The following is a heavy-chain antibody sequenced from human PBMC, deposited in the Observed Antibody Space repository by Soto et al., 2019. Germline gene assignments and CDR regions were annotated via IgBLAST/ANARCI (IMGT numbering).Heavy chain of an antibody. D-gene: IGHD6-6*01. J-gene: IGHJ4*02. Sequence: ASVKVSFKVSGYSLTELSMHWVRQAPGKGLEWMGGFDPEDGETIYAQKFQGRVTMTEDTSTDTAYMELSSLRSEDTAVYYCATLEYSSSRRIGPDYWGQGTLVTVSS. V-gene: IGHV1-24*01. CDR3: ATLEYSSSRRIGPDY. CDR2: FDPEDGET. CDR1: GYSLTELS.